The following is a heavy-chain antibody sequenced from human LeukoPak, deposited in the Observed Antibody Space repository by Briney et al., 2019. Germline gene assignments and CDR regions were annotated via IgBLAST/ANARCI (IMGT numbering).Heavy chain of an antibody. J-gene: IGHJ4*02. V-gene: IGHV3-64D*06. CDR3: VKDRWIDH. CDR2: ISSEGKTT. CDR1: GLIFSPYA. D-gene: IGHD1-1*01. Sequence: GGSLRLSCSASGLIFSPYAMHWVRQAPGKGLEYVSSISSEGKTTYYADSVKGRFTISRDNSKNTLYLQMSSLRPGDTAVYYCVKDRWIDHWGQGTLVTVSS.